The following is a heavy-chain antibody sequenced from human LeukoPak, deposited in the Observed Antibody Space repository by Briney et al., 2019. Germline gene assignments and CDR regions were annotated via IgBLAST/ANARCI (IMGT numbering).Heavy chain of an antibody. CDR1: GFTFSSYA. CDR3: AKDRSYGMDV. Sequence: GGSLRLSCAASGFTFSSYAMSWVRQAPGKGLEWVSAISGSGGSTYYVDSVKGRFTISRDNSKNTLYLQMNSLRAENTAVYYCAKDRSYGMDVWGQGTTVTVSS. CDR2: ISGSGGST. D-gene: IGHD3-16*02. J-gene: IGHJ6*02. V-gene: IGHV3-23*01.